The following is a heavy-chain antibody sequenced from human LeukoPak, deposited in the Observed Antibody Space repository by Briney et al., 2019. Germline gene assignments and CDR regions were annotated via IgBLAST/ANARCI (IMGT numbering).Heavy chain of an antibody. D-gene: IGHD3-10*01. CDR3: TTDRWFGEFLPVDY. CDR2: IKSKTDGGTT. Sequence: TGGSLRLSCAASGFTFGNAWMSWVRQAPGKGLEWVGRIKSKTDGGTTDYAAPVKGRFTISRDDSKNTLYLQMNSLKTEDTAVYYCTTDRWFGEFLPVDYWGQGTLVTVSS. J-gene: IGHJ4*02. V-gene: IGHV3-15*01. CDR1: GFTFGNAW.